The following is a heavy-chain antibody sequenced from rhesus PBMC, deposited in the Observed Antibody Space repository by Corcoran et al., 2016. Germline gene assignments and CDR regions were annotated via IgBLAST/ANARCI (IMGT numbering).Heavy chain of an antibody. Sequence: QLQLQESGPGLVKPSETLSLTCAVSGGSISSNYWSWIRQPPGKGLEWIGRISGSGGSTDYNPSIKRRVTMSTDTSKNQCSRKLSSVTAADTGVYYCARDWGYSNYVAFDFWGKWLRVTVSS. D-gene: IGHD4-23*01. CDR3: ARDWGYSNYVAFDF. V-gene: IGHV4-173*01. CDR2: ISGSGGST. CDR1: GGSISSNY. J-gene: IGHJ3*01.